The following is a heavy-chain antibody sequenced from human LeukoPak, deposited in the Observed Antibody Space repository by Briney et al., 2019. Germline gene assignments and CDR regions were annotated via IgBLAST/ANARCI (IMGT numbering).Heavy chain of an antibody. V-gene: IGHV3-7*01. CDR1: GFIFSAYA. CDR3: ATYSGPDKWDASDM. Sequence: GGSLRLSCAASGFIFSAYAMTWVRQAPGKGLEWVATIRVDGSVEYPEDSRKGRFTISRDNAWNSLYLQMDSLRVEDTAVYYCATYSGPDKWDASDMWGQGTLVTVSP. D-gene: IGHD1-26*01. J-gene: IGHJ3*02. CDR2: IRVDGSVE.